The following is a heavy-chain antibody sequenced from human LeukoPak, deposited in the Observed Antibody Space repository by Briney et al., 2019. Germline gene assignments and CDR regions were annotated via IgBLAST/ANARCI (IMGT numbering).Heavy chain of an antibody. J-gene: IGHJ4*02. V-gene: IGHV4-59*12. CDR2: IYYSGRT. Sequence: SETLSLTCTVSGGSISSYYWSWVRQPPGKGLEWIGYIYYSGRTYSNPSLKSRVTMSVDTSKNQFSLKLSSVTGADTAVYYCARDPATVTTYFDYWGQGTLVTVSS. CDR1: GGSISSYY. CDR3: ARDPATVTTYFDY. D-gene: IGHD4-17*01.